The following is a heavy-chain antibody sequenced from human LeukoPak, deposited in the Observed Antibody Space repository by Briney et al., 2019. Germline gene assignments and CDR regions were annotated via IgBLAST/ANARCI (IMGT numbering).Heavy chain of an antibody. CDR3: ATDSRYYDSSGYSG. D-gene: IGHD3-22*01. Sequence: GASVKVSCKASGGTFSSYAISWVRQAPGQGLEWMGGIIPIFGTANYAQKFQGRVTITTDESTSTAYMELSSLRSEDTAVYYCATDSRYYDSSGYSGWGQGTLVTVSS. J-gene: IGHJ4*02. V-gene: IGHV1-69*05. CDR2: IIPIFGTA. CDR1: GGTFSSYA.